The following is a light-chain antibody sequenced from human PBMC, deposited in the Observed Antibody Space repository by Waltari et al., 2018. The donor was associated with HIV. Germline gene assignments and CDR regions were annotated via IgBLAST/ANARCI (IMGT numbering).Light chain of an antibody. Sequence: EIVLMQSPATLSLSPGESATLSCRASQSVSTYLAWYQQKPGQAPRLLIFDASNRATGVPARFSGSGSGTEFTLTIDSLEPEDFAVYYCQQRSNWPPLTFGGGTKVDIK. V-gene: IGKV3-11*01. J-gene: IGKJ4*01. CDR3: QQRSNWPPLT. CDR2: DAS. CDR1: QSVSTY.